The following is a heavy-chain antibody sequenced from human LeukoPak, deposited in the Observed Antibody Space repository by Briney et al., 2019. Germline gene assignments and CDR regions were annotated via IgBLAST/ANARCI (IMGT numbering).Heavy chain of an antibody. CDR3: ARGLNSGCYYWFDP. CDR1: GGSISYYY. V-gene: IGHV4-4*07. D-gene: IGHD1-26*01. CDR2: IYTSGST. Sequence: PSETLSLTCTVSGGSISYYYWSWIRQPAGKGLEWIGRIYTSGSTNYNPSLKSRVTMSVDTSKNQFSLKLSSVTAADTAVYYCARGLNSGCYYWFDPWGQGTLVTVSS. J-gene: IGHJ5*02.